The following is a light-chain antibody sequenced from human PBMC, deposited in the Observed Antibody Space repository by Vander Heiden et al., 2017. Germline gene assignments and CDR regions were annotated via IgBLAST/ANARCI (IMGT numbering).Light chain of an antibody. CDR1: SSDVGADNY. J-gene: IGLJ1*01. Sequence: QSALTQPRSVSGSPGQSVTISCTGTSSDVGADNYVSWYQQHPDKAPKLMIYDVNKRPSGVPDRFSGSKSGNTTSLTISGLQAEDEADYYCCSYAGDYTFVFGTGTKVTVL. CDR2: DVN. CDR3: CSYAGDYTFV. V-gene: IGLV2-11*01.